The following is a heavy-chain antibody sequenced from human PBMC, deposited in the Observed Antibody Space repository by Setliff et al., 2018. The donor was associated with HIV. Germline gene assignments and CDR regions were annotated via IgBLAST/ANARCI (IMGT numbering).Heavy chain of an antibody. CDR2: VIPIFGTA. Sequence: ASVKVSCKASGGSFSSFAITWVRQVPGQGLGWMGGVIPIFGTATYAQKFQGRVTITTDESTSTAYMDLSSLRHDDTALYYCARDDRNWNPLDVFDIWGQGTLVTVSS. J-gene: IGHJ3*02. D-gene: IGHD1-1*01. V-gene: IGHV1-69*05. CDR3: ARDDRNWNPLDVFDI. CDR1: GGSFSSFA.